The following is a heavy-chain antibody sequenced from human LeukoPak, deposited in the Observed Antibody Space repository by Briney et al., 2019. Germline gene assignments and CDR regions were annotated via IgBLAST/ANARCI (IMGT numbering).Heavy chain of an antibody. Sequence: GASVKVSCKASGYTFSSYGISWVRQAPGQGLEWMGWISPYNGNTNYVQKLQGRVTMTTDTSTSTAYMELRSLKSDDTAVYYCAREDRSGWYWLDPWGQGTLVTVSS. CDR3: AREDRSGWYWLDP. D-gene: IGHD6-19*01. V-gene: IGHV1-18*01. CDR2: ISPYNGNT. J-gene: IGHJ5*02. CDR1: GYTFSSYG.